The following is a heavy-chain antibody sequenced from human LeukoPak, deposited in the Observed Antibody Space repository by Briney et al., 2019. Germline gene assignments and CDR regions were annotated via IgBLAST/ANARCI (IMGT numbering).Heavy chain of an antibody. CDR3: ARLTSSSSGSSFDY. CDR1: GGSISSYY. Sequence: SETLSLTCTVSGGSISSYYWSWVRQPPGKGLEWIGYIYYSGSTNYNPSLKSRVTISVDTSKNQFSLKLSSVTAADTAVYYCARLTSSSSGSSFDYWGQGTLVTVSS. V-gene: IGHV4-59*08. D-gene: IGHD6-13*01. J-gene: IGHJ4*02. CDR2: IYYSGST.